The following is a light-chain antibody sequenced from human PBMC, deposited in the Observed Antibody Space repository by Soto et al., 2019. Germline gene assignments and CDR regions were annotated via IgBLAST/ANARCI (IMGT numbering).Light chain of an antibody. CDR2: AAS. CDR3: QKYNSAPLT. CDR1: QGIGVY. J-gene: IGKJ4*01. V-gene: IGKV1-27*01. Sequence: DIQMTQSPSSLSASLGDRVTSTCRASQGIGVYLAWFQQKPGKVPRLLIYAASALQSGVPSRFSGGGSGTDFTLTINSLQPEDVATYYCQKYNSAPLTFGGGNKVEIK.